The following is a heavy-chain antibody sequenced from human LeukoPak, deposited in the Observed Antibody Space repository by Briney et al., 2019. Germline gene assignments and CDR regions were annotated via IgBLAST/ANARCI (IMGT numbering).Heavy chain of an antibody. CDR1: GGSFSGYY. J-gene: IGHJ6*03. D-gene: IGHD2/OR15-2a*01. CDR2: INHSGST. CDR3: ARGIGGPNSNIRDYYYYMDV. V-gene: IGHV4-34*01. Sequence: PSETLSLTCAVYGGSFSGYYWSWIRQPPGKGLEWIGEINHSGSTNYNPSLKSRVTISVDTSKNQFSLKLSSVTAADTAVYYCARGIGGPNSNIRDYYYYMDVWGKGTTVTVSS.